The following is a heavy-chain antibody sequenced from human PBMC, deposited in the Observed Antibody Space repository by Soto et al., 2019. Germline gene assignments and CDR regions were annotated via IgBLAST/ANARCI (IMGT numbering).Heavy chain of an antibody. V-gene: IGHV3-73*01. CDR3: TSGTYCSSTSCYTYYYYYGMDV. Sequence: GGSLRLSCAASGFTFSGSAMHWVRQASGKGLEWVGRIRSKANSYATAYAASVKGRFTISRDDSKNTAYLQMNSLKTEDTAVYYCTSGTYCSSTSCYTYYYYYGMDVWGQGTTVTVSS. J-gene: IGHJ6*02. D-gene: IGHD2-2*02. CDR2: IRSKANSYAT. CDR1: GFTFSGSA.